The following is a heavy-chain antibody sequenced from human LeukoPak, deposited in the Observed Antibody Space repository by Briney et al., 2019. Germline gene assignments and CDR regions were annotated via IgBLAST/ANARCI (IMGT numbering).Heavy chain of an antibody. D-gene: IGHD5-18*01. CDR2: INHSGST. Sequence: SETLSLTCAVYGGSFSGYYWSWIRQPPGKGLEWIGEINHSGSTNYNPSLKSRVTISVDTSKNQFSLKLSSVTAADTAVYYCASGYSYGFEYWGQGTLVTVSS. V-gene: IGHV4-34*01. CDR3: ASGYSYGFEY. CDR1: GGSFSGYY. J-gene: IGHJ4*02.